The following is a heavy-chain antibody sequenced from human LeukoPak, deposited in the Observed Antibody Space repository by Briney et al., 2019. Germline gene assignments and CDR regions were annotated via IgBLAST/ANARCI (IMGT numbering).Heavy chain of an antibody. D-gene: IGHD6-19*01. Sequence: ASVKVSCKTSGYTFTNYYLHWMRQAPGQGLEWMGWINGNSVDTNYAQKFQGRVAMTRDTSISTVYMDLNSLTSDDTAVYYCVRVAVTGFAYFQHWGQGTLVTVPS. CDR1: GYTFTNYY. CDR3: VRVAVTGFAYFQH. V-gene: IGHV1-2*02. CDR2: INGNSVDT. J-gene: IGHJ1*01.